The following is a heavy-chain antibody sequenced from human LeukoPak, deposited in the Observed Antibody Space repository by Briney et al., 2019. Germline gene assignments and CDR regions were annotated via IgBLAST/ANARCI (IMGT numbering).Heavy chain of an antibody. CDR1: GYTFTGYY. D-gene: IGHD1-26*01. V-gene: IGHV1-2*02. Sequence: ASVKVSCKASGYTFTGYYMHWVRQAPGQGLEWMGWINPNSGGTNYAQKFQGRVTMTRDTSISTAYMELSSLRPEDTAVYYCAKSQRGYYPRRTYYYYMDVWGKGTTVTVSS. CDR2: INPNSGGT. J-gene: IGHJ6*03. CDR3: AKSQRGYYPRRTYYYYMDV.